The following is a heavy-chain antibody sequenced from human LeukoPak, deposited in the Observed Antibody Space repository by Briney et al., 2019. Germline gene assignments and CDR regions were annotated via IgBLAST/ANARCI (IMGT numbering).Heavy chain of an antibody. CDR2: ISDSGGST. CDR1: GFTFSSYA. J-gene: IGHJ4*02. D-gene: IGHD2-21*01. V-gene: IGHV3-23*01. Sequence: GGSLSLSCAASGFTFSSYAMSWVRQAPGEGLEWVLAISDSGGSTYYADSVKGRFTISRDNSKNTLYLQMNSLRAEDTAVYYCARDIVNGPFVISLESWGQGALVTVSS. CDR3: ARDIVNGPFVISLES.